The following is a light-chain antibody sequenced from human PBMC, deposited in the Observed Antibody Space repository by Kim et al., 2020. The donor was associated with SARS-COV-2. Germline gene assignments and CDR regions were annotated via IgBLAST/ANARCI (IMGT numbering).Light chain of an antibody. V-gene: IGKV3-20*01. CDR2: GAS. J-gene: IGKJ4*01. Sequence: PGEGATLSCRASQSVSSSYLDWYQQKPGQAPRLLIYGASSRATGIPDRFSGSGSGTDFTLTISRLEPEDFAVYYCQQYGSSPLLTFGGGTKVDIK. CDR3: QQYGSSPLLT. CDR1: QSVSSSY.